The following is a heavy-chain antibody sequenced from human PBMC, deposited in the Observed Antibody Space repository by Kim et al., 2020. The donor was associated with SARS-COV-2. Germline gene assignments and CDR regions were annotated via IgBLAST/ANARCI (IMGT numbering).Heavy chain of an antibody. Sequence: GGSLRLSCVASGFTFSSYWMHWVRQAPGKGLVWVSRVNSNGSSASYADSVTGRFTISRDNAKNTLSLQMNSLRAEDTAVYYCASIYTGYVWDKFYYWGQGTLVTVSS. V-gene: IGHV3-74*01. D-gene: IGHD3-16*01. CDR3: ASIYTGYVWDKFYY. J-gene: IGHJ4*02. CDR2: VNSNGSSA. CDR1: GFTFSSYW.